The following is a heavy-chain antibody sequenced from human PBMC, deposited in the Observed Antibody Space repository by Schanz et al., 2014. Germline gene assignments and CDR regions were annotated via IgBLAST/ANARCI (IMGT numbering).Heavy chain of an antibody. Sequence: QVQLVESGGGLVKPGGSLRLSCAASGFIFNDYYMNWIRQAPGKGLEWLSYISRDGTTSYYADSVKGRFTISRDNAKNSLYLQMNSLKTEDTAVYYCTTHGLGYYFDYWGQGTLVPVSS. J-gene: IGHJ4*02. V-gene: IGHV3-11*01. CDR3: TTHGLGYYFDY. CDR1: GFIFNDYY. CDR2: ISRDGTTS. D-gene: IGHD3-10*01.